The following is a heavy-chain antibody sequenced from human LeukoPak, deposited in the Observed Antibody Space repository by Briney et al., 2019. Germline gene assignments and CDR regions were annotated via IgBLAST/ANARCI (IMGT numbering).Heavy chain of an antibody. CDR2: IYYSGST. CDR1: GGSISSYY. Sequence: SETLSLTCTVSGGSISSYYWGWIRQPPGKGLEWIGSIYYSGSTYYNPSLKSRVTISVDTSKNQFSLKLSSLTAADTAVYYCARVYSSSGTHFDYWGQGTVVTVSS. J-gene: IGHJ4*02. CDR3: ARVYSSSGTHFDY. D-gene: IGHD6-13*01. V-gene: IGHV4-39*07.